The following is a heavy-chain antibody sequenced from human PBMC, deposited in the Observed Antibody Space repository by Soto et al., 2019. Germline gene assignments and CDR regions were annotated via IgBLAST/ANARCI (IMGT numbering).Heavy chain of an antibody. J-gene: IGHJ4*02. D-gene: IGHD5-18*01. Sequence: GASVKVSCKASGYNLGAYYTYWVRQAPGEGLEWMGGIIPLFGTANYAQKFQDRVTITADKSTNTAFMELSSLKSEDTAMYYCASSSGNNYGVGTNYYFDYWGQGTLVTVSS. CDR2: IIPLFGTA. CDR1: GYNLGAYY. CDR3: ASSSGNNYGVGTNYYFDY. V-gene: IGHV1-69*06.